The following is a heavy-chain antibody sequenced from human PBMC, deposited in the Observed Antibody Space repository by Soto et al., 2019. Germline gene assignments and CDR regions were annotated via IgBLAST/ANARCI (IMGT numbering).Heavy chain of an antibody. J-gene: IGHJ3*02. CDR1: GFICSSYD. D-gene: IGHD2-8*02. CDR3: AKATATGGGAFEI. Sequence: GRSLRLSCAVSGFICSSYDMSWVRQAPGKRLEWVSTILVGGSTHYEDSVKGRFTISRDTSKNTVYLQMNSLTAGDTAVYYCAKATATGGGAFEIYGQGTMVTVSS. CDR2: ILVGGST. V-gene: IGHV3-23*01.